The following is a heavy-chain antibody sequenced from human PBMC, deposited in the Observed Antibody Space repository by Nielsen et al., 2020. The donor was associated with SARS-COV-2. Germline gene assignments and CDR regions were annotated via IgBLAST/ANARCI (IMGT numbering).Heavy chain of an antibody. CDR3: ARGGYNIYDFDY. J-gene: IGHJ4*02. D-gene: IGHD5-24*01. CDR2: MFYIGTA. Sequence: SETLSLTCTVSGVSVTSGSYFWSWIRQPPGKRLEWIGYMFYIGTANYNPSLQSRVTISVDTSKNQFSLNLTSVTAADTAIYYCARGGYNIYDFDYWGRGTLVTVSS. CDR1: GVSVTSGSYF. V-gene: IGHV4-61*01.